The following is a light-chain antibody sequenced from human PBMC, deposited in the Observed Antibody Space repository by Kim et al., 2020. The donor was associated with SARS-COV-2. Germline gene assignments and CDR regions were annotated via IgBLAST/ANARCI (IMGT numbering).Light chain of an antibody. J-gene: IGLJ1*01. CDR1: RSNIGSNS. Sequence: QSVLTQPPSASGTPGQRVTISCSGSRSNIGSNSVTWYQQLPGRAPKLLIHSNNQRPSGVPDRFSGSKSGTSASLAISGLQSEDEADYYCAAWDGSLNGPGVFGTGTKVTVL. V-gene: IGLV1-44*01. CDR3: AAWDGSLNGPGV. CDR2: SNN.